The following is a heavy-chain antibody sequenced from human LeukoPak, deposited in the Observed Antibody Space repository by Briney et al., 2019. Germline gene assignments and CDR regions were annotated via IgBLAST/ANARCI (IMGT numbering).Heavy chain of an antibody. CDR3: AKRPRGNYLDPFDF. D-gene: IGHD3-10*01. CDR2: ISGSGGST. J-gene: IGHJ4*02. Sequence: GGSLRLSCAASGFTFSSYAMSWVRQAPGQGLEWVSGISGSGGSTYYADSVKGRFTISRDNSKNRLYLQMNSLRAEDTAVYYCAKRPRGNYLDPFDFWGQGTLVTVSS. V-gene: IGHV3-23*01. CDR1: GFTFSSYA.